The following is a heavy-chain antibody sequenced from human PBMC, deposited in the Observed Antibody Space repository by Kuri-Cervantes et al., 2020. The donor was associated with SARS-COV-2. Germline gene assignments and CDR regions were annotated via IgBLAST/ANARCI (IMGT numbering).Heavy chain of an antibody. Sequence: SGPTLVKPTETLTLTCTVSGFSLSNARMGVSWIRQPPGKALEWLAHIFSNDEKSYSTSLKSRLTISKDTSKSQVVLTMTSMDPVDTATYYCAHRVSGSYGFDYWGQGTLVTVSS. V-gene: IGHV2-26*01. CDR2: IFSNDEK. D-gene: IGHD1-26*01. CDR3: AHRVSGSYGFDY. CDR1: GFSLSNARMG. J-gene: IGHJ4*02.